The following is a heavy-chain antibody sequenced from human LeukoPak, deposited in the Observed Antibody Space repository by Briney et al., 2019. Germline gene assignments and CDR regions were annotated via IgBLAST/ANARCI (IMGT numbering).Heavy chain of an antibody. CDR2: INPNSGGT. CDR1: GYTFTGYY. D-gene: IGHD6-19*01. Sequence: ASVKVSCKASGYTFTGYYMHWVRQAPGQGLEWMGWINPNSGGTNYAQKFQGRVTMTRDTSISTAYMELSRLRSDDTAVYYCARGGGGGLVWSLTPAYYWFDPWGQGTLVTVSS. J-gene: IGHJ5*02. CDR3: ARGGGGGLVWSLTPAYYWFDP. V-gene: IGHV1-2*02.